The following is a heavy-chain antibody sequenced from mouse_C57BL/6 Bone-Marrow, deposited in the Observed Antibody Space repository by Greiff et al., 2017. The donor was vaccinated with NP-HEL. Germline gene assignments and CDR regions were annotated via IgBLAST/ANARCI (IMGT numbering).Heavy chain of an antibody. CDR3: ARHYGSSYGYAMDY. D-gene: IGHD1-1*01. Sequence: VHVKQSGPELVKPGASVKIPCKASGYTFTNYNMDWVKQSHGKSLEWIGDINPNNGGTIYNQKFKGKATLTVDKSSSTAYMELRSLTSEDTAVYYCARHYGSSYGYAMDYWGQGTSVTVSS. V-gene: IGHV1-18*01. CDR2: INPNNGGT. J-gene: IGHJ4*01. CDR1: GYTFTNYN.